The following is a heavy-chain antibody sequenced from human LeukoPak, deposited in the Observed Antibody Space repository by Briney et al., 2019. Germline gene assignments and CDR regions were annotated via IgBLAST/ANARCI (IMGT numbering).Heavy chain of an antibody. D-gene: IGHD2-8*02. Sequence: PGGSLRLSCAASGFTFSGSAMHWVRQASGKGLEWVGRIRSKANSYATAYAASVKGRFTISRDNSRNTLYLQMNSLRAEDTALYYCAKSLGEPVTGGNRVFDYWGQGALVTVSS. J-gene: IGHJ4*02. CDR3: AKSLGEPVTGGNRVFDY. CDR2: IRSKANSYAT. CDR1: GFTFSGSA. V-gene: IGHV3-73*01.